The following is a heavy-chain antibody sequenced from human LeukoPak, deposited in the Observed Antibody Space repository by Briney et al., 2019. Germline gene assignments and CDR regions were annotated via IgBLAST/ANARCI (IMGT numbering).Heavy chain of an antibody. V-gene: IGHV1-46*01. J-gene: IGHJ4*02. CDR1: GYTFTSYD. CDR2: INPSRGST. D-gene: IGHD6-13*01. Sequence: GASVKVSCKASGYTFTSYDINWVRQATGQGLEWMGIINPSRGSTSYAQKFQGRVTMTRDTSTSTVYMELSSLRSEDTAVYYCARDLGIAAALDYFDYWGQGTLVTVSS. CDR3: ARDLGIAAALDYFDY.